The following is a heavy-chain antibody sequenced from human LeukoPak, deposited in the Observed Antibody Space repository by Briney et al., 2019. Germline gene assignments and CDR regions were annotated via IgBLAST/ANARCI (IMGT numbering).Heavy chain of an antibody. CDR1: GFTFSSYW. CDR3: AREGLQGNAFDI. D-gene: IGHD5-24*01. V-gene: IGHV3-74*01. Sequence: GGSLRLSCAASGFTFSSYWMHWVRQAPGKGLAWVSRINSDGSSTSYADSVKGRFTISRDNAKNTLYLQMNSLRAEDTAVYYCAREGLQGNAFDIWGQGTMVTVSS. CDR2: INSDGSST. J-gene: IGHJ3*02.